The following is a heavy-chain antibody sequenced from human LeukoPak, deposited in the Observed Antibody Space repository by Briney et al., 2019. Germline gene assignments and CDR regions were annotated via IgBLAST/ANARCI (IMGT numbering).Heavy chain of an antibody. V-gene: IGHV3-33*01. CDR3: ARDSAYYFDY. J-gene: IGHJ4*02. CDR2: IWYDGSNK. CDR1: GFTFSSYG. Sequence: PGGSLRLSCAASGFTFSSYGMHWVRQAPGKGLEWVAVIWYDGSNKYYADSVKGRFTISRDNSKNTLYLQMNSLRAEDTAVYCCARDSAYYFDYWGQGTLVTVSS.